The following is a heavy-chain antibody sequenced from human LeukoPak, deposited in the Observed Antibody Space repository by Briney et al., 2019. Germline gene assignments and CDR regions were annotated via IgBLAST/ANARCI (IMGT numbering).Heavy chain of an antibody. J-gene: IGHJ4*02. D-gene: IGHD3-22*01. CDR3: ARSSYYYESFDS. CDR1: GGSISSYY. Sequence: PSETLSLTCTVSGGSISSYYWHWIRQPPGKGLEWIGYIYYSGSTDYNPSLKSRVTISVDTSKNQFSLYLSSVTAADTAHYYCARSSYYYESFDSWGQGTLVTVSS. CDR2: IYYSGST. V-gene: IGHV4-59*08.